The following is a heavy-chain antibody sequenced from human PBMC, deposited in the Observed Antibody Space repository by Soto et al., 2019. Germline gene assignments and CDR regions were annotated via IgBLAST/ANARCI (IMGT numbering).Heavy chain of an antibody. D-gene: IGHD4-17*01. J-gene: IGHJ5*02. Sequence: QVQLVESGGGVVQPGRSLRLSCAASGFTFSSYAMHWVRQAPGKGLEWVAVISYDGSNKYYADSVKGRFTISRDNSKNTLYLQMNSLRAEDTAVYYCARDSAEVDYGDYGWFDPWGQGTLVTVSS. V-gene: IGHV3-30-3*01. CDR3: ARDSAEVDYGDYGWFDP. CDR1: GFTFSSYA. CDR2: ISYDGSNK.